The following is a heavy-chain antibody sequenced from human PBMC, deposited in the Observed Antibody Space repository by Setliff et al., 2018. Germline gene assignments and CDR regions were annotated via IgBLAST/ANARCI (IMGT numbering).Heavy chain of an antibody. D-gene: IGHD4-17*01. V-gene: IGHV4-61*02. CDR2: MFSSGIT. CDR1: GGSISSGDYY. J-gene: IGHJ4*02. CDR3: ARQTRYGYGDYAIDY. Sequence: SETLSLTCTVSGGSISSGDYYWIWIWQPAGKGLEWIGLMFSSGITNYNSSLRSRVTISGDASKNQLSLKLSSVTAADTAVYYCARQTRYGYGDYAIDYWGQGSLVTVAS.